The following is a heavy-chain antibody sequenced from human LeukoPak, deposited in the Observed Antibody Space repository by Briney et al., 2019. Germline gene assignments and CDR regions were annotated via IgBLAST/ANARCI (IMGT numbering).Heavy chain of an antibody. V-gene: IGHV3-30*02. Sequence: GGSLRLSCAASGFTFSSYGMHWVRQAPGKGLEWVAFIRYDGSNKYYADSVKGRFTISRDNSKNTLYLQMNSLRAEDTAVYYCAKDGILDYYYYYMDVWGKGTTVTVSS. CDR1: GFTFSSYG. CDR2: IRYDGSNK. D-gene: IGHD5-18*01. J-gene: IGHJ6*03. CDR3: AKDGILDYYYYYMDV.